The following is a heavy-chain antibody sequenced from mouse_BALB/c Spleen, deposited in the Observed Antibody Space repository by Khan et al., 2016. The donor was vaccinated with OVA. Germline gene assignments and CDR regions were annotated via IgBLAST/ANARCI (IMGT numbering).Heavy chain of an antibody. CDR2: IDPSDSYT. CDR3: GRSFHYGSSTWFAY. V-gene: IGHV1-69*02. Sequence: QVQLQQSGAELVKPGASVKLSCTASGYPLTSYWLHWVKQRPGQGLEWIGEIDPSDSYTNYNQKFKGKATLTLDKSSSTTYMQLSSLTSEDSAVHDCGRSFHYGSSTWFAYWGQGTLVTVSA. J-gene: IGHJ3*01. D-gene: IGHD1-1*01. CDR1: GYPLTSYW.